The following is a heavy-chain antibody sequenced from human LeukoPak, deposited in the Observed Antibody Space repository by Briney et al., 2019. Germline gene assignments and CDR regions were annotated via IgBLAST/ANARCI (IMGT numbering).Heavy chain of an antibody. D-gene: IGHD1-20*01. CDR1: GGSISSYF. CDR2: IYYSGST. CDR3: AKEGYNWNEFFFDY. Sequence: PSETLSLTCTVSGGSISSYFWSWIRQPPGKGLEWIGYIYYSGSTNFNPSLKSRVTISVDTSKNQFSLKLSSVTAADTAVYYCAKEGYNWNEFFFDYWGQGTLVTVSS. J-gene: IGHJ4*02. V-gene: IGHV4-59*01.